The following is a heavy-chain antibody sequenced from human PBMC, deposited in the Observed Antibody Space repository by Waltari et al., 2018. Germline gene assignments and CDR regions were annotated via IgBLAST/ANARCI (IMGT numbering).Heavy chain of an antibody. CDR3: ASEYYYDSSGYHSPAFDI. V-gene: IGHV5-51*01. J-gene: IGHJ3*02. Sequence: EVQLVQSGAEVKKPGESLKISCKGSGYSFTSYWIGWVRQMPGKGLEWMGIIYPGDSDTRYSPSFQGQVTISADKSISTAYLQWSSLKASDTAMYYCASEYYYDSSGYHSPAFDIWGQGTMVTVSS. D-gene: IGHD3-22*01. CDR1: GYSFTSYW. CDR2: IYPGDSDT.